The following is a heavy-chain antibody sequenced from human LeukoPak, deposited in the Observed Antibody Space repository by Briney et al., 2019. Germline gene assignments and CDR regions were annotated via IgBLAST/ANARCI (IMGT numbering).Heavy chain of an antibody. CDR2: INWNGGST. CDR3: AKDTGGNGAYFYAMDV. Sequence: GGSLRLSCAASGFTFDDYGMSWVRQAPGKGLEWVSGINWNGGSTGYADSVKGRFTISRDRARNSLYLQMDSLRPEDTALYYCAKDTGGNGAYFYAMDVWGQGTSVTVSS. J-gene: IGHJ6*02. V-gene: IGHV3-20*04. CDR1: GFTFDDYG. D-gene: IGHD4-23*01.